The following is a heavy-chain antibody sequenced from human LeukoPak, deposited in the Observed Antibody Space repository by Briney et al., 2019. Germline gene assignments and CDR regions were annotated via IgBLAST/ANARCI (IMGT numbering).Heavy chain of an antibody. CDR2: IYYSGST. CDR3: ARERSVWSGYHYYYYYGMDV. CDR1: GGSISSGGYY. D-gene: IGHD3-3*01. V-gene: IGHV4-61*08. Sequence: SETLSPTCTVSGGSISSGGYYWSWIRQPPGKGLEWIGYIYYSGSTNYNPSLKSRVTISVDTSKNQFSLKLSSVTAADTAVYYCARERSVWSGYHYYYYYGMDVWGQGTTVTVSS. J-gene: IGHJ6*02.